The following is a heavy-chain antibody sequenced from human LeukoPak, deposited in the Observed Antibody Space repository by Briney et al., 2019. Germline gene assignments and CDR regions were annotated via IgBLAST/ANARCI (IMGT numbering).Heavy chain of an antibody. V-gene: IGHV3-23*01. CDR1: GFTFSSYA. CDR3: ARDKGWYCSSTSCRAGFDP. D-gene: IGHD2-2*01. J-gene: IGHJ5*02. Sequence: GGSLRLSCAASGFTFSSYAMSWVRQAPGKGLEWVSAISGSGGSTYYADSVKGRFTISRDNSKNTLYLQMTSLRAEDTAVYYCARDKGWYCSSTSCRAGFDPWGQGTLVTVSS. CDR2: ISGSGGST.